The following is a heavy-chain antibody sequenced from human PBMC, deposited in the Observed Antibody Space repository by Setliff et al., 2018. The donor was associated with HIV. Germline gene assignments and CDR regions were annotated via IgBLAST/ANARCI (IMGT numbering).Heavy chain of an antibody. Sequence: SVKVSCKASGFTFNHYALSWVRQAPGQRPEWMGGTIPMSDIPNYAQNFQGRVTITTDESTNTVYMELSSLRSDDTAVYYCATYHYYDSSAYFIDLYYFDYWGQGTLVTVSS. J-gene: IGHJ4*02. V-gene: IGHV1-69*05. CDR3: ATYHYYDSSAYFIDLYYFDY. D-gene: IGHD3-22*01. CDR1: GFTFNHYA. CDR2: TIPMSDIP.